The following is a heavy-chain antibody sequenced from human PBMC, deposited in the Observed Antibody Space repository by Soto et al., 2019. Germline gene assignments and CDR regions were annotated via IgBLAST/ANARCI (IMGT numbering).Heavy chain of an antibody. CDR2: INPSDGST. D-gene: IGHD3-10*01. Sequence: QVQLVQSGAEVKKPGASVKVSCKASGYSFTNYFMHWVQQAPGQGLEWMGIINPSDGSTRYAEKFQGRVTMTRGTSTNTVFMELSSLRSEDRAVYYCARGYGSGSYHDYWGQGSLVTVSS. J-gene: IGHJ4*02. CDR1: GYSFTNYF. CDR3: ARGYGSGSYHDY. V-gene: IGHV1-46*01.